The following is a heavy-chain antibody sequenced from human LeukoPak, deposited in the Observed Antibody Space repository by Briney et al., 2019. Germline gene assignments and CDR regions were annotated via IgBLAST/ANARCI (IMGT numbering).Heavy chain of an antibody. CDR3: ARDGEISIITMVRGVRYGMDV. V-gene: IGHV3-21*01. J-gene: IGHJ6*02. D-gene: IGHD3-10*01. CDR2: ICSSSCYI. CDR1: GFTFSSYS. Sequence: GGSLRLSCAASGFTFSSYSMNWVRQAPGKGLEWVSSICSSSCYIYYADSVKGRFTISRDNAKNSLYLQMNSLRAEDTAVYYCARDGEISIITMVRGVRYGMDVWGQGTTVTVSS.